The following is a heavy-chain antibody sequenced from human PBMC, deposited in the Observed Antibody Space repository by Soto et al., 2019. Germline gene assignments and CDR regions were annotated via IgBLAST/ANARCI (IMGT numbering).Heavy chain of an antibody. J-gene: IGHJ5*02. D-gene: IGHD3-10*01. CDR2: MNPNSGNT. Sequence: ASVKVSCKASGYTFTSYDINWVRQATGQGLEWMGWMNPNSGNTGYAQKFQGRVTMTRNTSISTAYMELSSLRSEDTAVYYCARSSMVRGVISWFDPWGQGTLVTVSS. CDR3: ARSSMVRGVISWFDP. CDR1: GYTFTSYD. V-gene: IGHV1-8*01.